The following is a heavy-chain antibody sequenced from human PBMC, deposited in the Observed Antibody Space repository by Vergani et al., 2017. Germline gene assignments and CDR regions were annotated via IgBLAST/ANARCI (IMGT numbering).Heavy chain of an antibody. V-gene: IGHV3-23*01. CDR1: GFTFSSYA. CDR2: ISGSGGST. D-gene: IGHD6-19*01. CDR3: AKMEQWLARDPFDY. Sequence: EVQLLESGGGLVQPGGSLRLSCAASGFTFSSYAMSWVRQAPGKGLEWVSGISGSGGSTYYADSGKGRCAISRDNSKNTLYLQMNSLRAEDTAVYYCAKMEQWLARDPFDYWGQGTLVTVSS. J-gene: IGHJ4*02.